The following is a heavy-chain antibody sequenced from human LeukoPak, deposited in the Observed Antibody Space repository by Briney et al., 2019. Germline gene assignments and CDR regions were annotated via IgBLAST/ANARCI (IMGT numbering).Heavy chain of an antibody. CDR2: ISSSSSYI. CDR3: ARGPFRDSSSWYYFDY. CDR1: GFTFSSYS. J-gene: IGHJ4*02. V-gene: IGHV3-21*04. Sequence: GGSLRLSCAASGFTFSSYSMNWVRQAPGKGLEWVSSISSSSSYIYYADSVKGRFTISRDNAKNSLYLQMNSLRAEDTAVYYCARGPFRDSSSWYYFDYWGQGTLVTVSS. D-gene: IGHD6-13*01.